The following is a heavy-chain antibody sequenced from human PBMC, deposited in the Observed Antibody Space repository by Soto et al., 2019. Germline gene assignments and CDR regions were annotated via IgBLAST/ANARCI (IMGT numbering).Heavy chain of an antibody. CDR1: GYSITNNG. D-gene: IGHD1-1*01. V-gene: IGHV3-33*06. CDR2: IWAHGTDQ. Sequence: QVRLVQSGGGVVQPGRSLTLSCAASGYSITNNGMHWVRQAPGKGLEWVALIWAHGTDQYYADSVKGRFTVSRDTSTNTVYLQMNSLRAEDTARYYGGKDIRSGSIDYWGQGTLVTVSS. CDR3: GKDIRSGSIDY. J-gene: IGHJ4*02.